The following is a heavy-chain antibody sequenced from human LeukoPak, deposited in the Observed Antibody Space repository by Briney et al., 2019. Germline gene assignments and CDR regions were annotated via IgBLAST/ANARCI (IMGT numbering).Heavy chain of an antibody. V-gene: IGHV4-59*01. CDR1: GCSISSYH. D-gene: IGHD1-26*01. CDR2: MYDSGST. CDR3: ARHGPYLGRLGWFDP. Sequence: PSETLSLTCSVSGCSISSYHWSWIRQPPGKGLEWIGYMYDSGSTNYNPSLKSRVTISVATSKTQFSLKLSSVAAADTAVYYCARHGPYLGRLGWFDPWGQGTLVTVSS. J-gene: IGHJ5*02.